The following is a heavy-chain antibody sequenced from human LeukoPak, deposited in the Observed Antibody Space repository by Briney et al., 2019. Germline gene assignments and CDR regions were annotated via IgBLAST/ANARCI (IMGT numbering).Heavy chain of an antibody. Sequence: SETLSLTCTVSGGSISSYYWSWIRQPPGKGLEWIGYIYTSGSTSYNPSLKSRVTISVDTSKNQFSLKLSSVTAADTAVYYCARHVGAGYDYWGQGTLVTVSS. J-gene: IGHJ4*02. CDR1: GGSISSYY. CDR3: ARHVGAGYDY. D-gene: IGHD6-13*01. CDR2: IYTSGST. V-gene: IGHV4-4*09.